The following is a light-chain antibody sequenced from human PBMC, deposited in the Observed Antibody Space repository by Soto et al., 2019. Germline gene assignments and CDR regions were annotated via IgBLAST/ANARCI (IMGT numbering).Light chain of an antibody. CDR2: GAS. CDR3: KQYGSSPT. J-gene: IGKJ5*01. V-gene: IGKV3-20*01. CDR1: QSVKNNY. Sequence: EIVLTQSPGTLSLSPGDRATLSCRASQSVKNNYLVWYQQKVGQAPRLLMSGASSRATGIPDRFSGSGSGTDFTLTISRLEPEDFAVYYCKQYGSSPTFGQGTRLEIK.